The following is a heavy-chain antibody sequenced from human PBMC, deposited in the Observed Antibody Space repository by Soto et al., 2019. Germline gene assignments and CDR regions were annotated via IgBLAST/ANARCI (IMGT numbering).Heavy chain of an antibody. CDR2: ISADNGNT. J-gene: IGHJ3*02. CDR3: ARGSTRWSTRPNDAFDI. D-gene: IGHD2-15*01. V-gene: IGHV1-18*01. CDR1: GYTFTSYG. Sequence: QVQLVQSGAEVKKPGASVKVSCKASGYTFTSYGISWVRQAPGQGLEWMGWISADNGNTNYAQKLQGRVTMTTDASTSTANMELRSLRSDDTAVYYCARGSTRWSTRPNDAFDIWGQGTMVTVSS.